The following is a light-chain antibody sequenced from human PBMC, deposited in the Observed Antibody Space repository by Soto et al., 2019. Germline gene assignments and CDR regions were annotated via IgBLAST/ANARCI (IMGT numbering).Light chain of an antibody. J-gene: IGKJ5*01. CDR2: DAS. CDR3: QQYGSLIT. Sequence: EIVLTHSPAALSLSPGERATLSCRASQSVSSYLAWYQQKPGQAPRLLIYDASNRATGIPDRFSGSGSGTDFTLTISRLEPEDFAVYYCQQYGSLITFGQGTRLEIK. CDR1: QSVSSY. V-gene: IGKV3-20*01.